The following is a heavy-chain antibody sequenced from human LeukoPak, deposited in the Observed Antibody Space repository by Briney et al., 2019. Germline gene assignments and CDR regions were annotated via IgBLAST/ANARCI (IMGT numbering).Heavy chain of an antibody. D-gene: IGHD5-18*01. Sequence: SETLSLTCAVYGGSFSGYYWSRIRQPPGKGLEWIGEINHSGNTNSNPSLKSRVTMSVDTSKNQFSLKLSSLTAADTAMYYCARVKNTAMASYYYYYMDVWGKGTTVTVSS. J-gene: IGHJ6*03. CDR2: INHSGNT. CDR1: GGSFSGYY. CDR3: ARVKNTAMASYYYYYMDV. V-gene: IGHV4-34*01.